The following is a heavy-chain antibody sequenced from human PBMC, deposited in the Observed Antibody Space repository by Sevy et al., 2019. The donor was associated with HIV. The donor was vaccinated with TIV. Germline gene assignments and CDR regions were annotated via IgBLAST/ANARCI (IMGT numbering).Heavy chain of an antibody. Sequence: ASVKVSCKASGGTFSSYAISWVRQAPGQGLEWMGGIIPIFGTANYAQKFQGRVTITADESTSTAYMGLSSLGSEDTAGYYCARLGHDGGNSSLDYWGQGTLVTVSS. CDR2: IIPIFGTA. CDR1: GGTFSSYA. CDR3: ARLGHDGGNSSLDY. D-gene: IGHD2-21*02. V-gene: IGHV1-69*13. J-gene: IGHJ4*02.